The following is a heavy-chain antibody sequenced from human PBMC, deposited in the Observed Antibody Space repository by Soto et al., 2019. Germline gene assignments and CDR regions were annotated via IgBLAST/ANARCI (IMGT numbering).Heavy chain of an antibody. D-gene: IGHD3-16*01. CDR1: GFTFSTHG. CDR2: ISYDGSNK. Sequence: QVQLVESGGGVVQPGRSLGLSCVASGFTFSTHGIHWVRQAPGKGLEWVAVISYDGSNKYYADSVKGRFTISRDNSKNTLYLQMNSLTTADTAVYFCAKGHDLARDQYYYGLDVW. J-gene: IGHJ6*01. V-gene: IGHV3-30*18. CDR3: AKGHDLARDQYYYGLDV.